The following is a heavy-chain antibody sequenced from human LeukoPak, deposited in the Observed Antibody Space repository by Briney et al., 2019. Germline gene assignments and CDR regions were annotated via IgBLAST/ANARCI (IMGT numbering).Heavy chain of an antibody. J-gene: IGHJ4*02. Sequence: SETLSLTCTVSGGSISSGGYYWSWIRPHPGKGLEWVGYIYYSGSTYYNPSLKSRVTISVDTSKNQFSLKLSSVTAADTAVYYCARDDSSNYYFDYWGQGTLVTVSS. V-gene: IGHV4-31*03. D-gene: IGHD3-22*01. CDR2: IYYSGST. CDR1: GGSISSGGYY. CDR3: ARDDSSNYYFDY.